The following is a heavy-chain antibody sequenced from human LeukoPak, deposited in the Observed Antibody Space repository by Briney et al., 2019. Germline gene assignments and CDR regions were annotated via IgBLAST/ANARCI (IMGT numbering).Heavy chain of an antibody. Sequence: SETLSLTCTVSGGTISTSSYYFAWIRQPPGKGLEWIGSVYYSGSTYYHPSLKSRVTISIDTSKNQFSLKLSSVTAADTAVYYCARVAAAHDAFDIWGQGTMVTVSS. J-gene: IGHJ3*02. CDR1: GGTISTSSYY. V-gene: IGHV4-39*07. CDR2: VYYSGST. CDR3: ARVAAAHDAFDI. D-gene: IGHD6-13*01.